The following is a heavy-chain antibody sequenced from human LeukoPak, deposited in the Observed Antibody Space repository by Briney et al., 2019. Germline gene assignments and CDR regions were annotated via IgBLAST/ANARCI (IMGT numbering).Heavy chain of an antibody. J-gene: IGHJ4*02. D-gene: IGHD3-3*01. CDR1: GFTFSSYA. CDR2: ISGSGGST. Sequence: GGSLRLSCAASGFTFSSYAMSWVRQAPGKGLEWVSAISGSGGSTYYADSVKGRFTISRDNSKNTLYLQMNSLRAEDTAVYYCAKVGYYDFWGGYFDYWGQGTLVTVSS. V-gene: IGHV3-23*01. CDR3: AKVGYYDFWGGYFDY.